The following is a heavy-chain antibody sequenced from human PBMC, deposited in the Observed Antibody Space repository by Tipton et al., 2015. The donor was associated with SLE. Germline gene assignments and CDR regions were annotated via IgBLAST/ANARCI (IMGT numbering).Heavy chain of an antibody. V-gene: IGHV4-34*01. D-gene: IGHD2-2*01. CDR1: GGSFSDYY. J-gene: IGHJ6*03. CDR2: INHSGST. Sequence: TLSLACAVYGGSFSDYYWSWIRQTPGEGLEWIGEINHSGSTYYNPSLKSRVTISVDTSKNQFSLKLSSVTAADTAQYYCARINVPTAMDFYYYYMDVWGNGTTVTVSS. CDR3: ARINVPTAMDFYYYYMDV.